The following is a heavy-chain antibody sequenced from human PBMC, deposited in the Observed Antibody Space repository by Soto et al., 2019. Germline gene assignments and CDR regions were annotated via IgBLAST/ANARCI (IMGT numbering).Heavy chain of an antibody. CDR1: GGSFSGYY. D-gene: IGHD5-18*01. CDR2: INHSGST. J-gene: IGHJ5*02. V-gene: IGHV4-34*01. CDR3: AILFGYSYGRINWFDP. Sequence: SETLSLTCAVYGGSFSGYYWSWIRQPPGKGLEWIGEINHSGSTNYNPSLKSRVTISVDTSKNQFSLKLSSVTAADTAVYYCAILFGYSYGRINWFDPWGQGTLVTVSS.